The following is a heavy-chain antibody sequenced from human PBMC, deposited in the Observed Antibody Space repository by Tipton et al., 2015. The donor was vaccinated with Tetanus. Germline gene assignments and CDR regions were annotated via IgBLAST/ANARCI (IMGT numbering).Heavy chain of an antibody. Sequence: LSLTCSVSGGPIRDSDYYWGWVRQPPGKGLEWIGSISYSGFTYYNPSLKGRVTVSVDTSKSQFSLKVSSVTAADTAVYYCARMQRYGMDVWGQGTTVTVSS. J-gene: IGHJ6*02. V-gene: IGHV4-39*07. CDR3: ARMQRYGMDV. CDR2: ISYSGFT. D-gene: IGHD6-25*01. CDR1: GGPIRDSDYY.